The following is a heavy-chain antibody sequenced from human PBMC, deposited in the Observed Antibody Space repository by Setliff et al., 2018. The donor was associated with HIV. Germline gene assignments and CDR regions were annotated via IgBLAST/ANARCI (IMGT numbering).Heavy chain of an antibody. CDR3: ARGFNYYDSSGDVDH. CDR2: INHSGST. V-gene: IGHV4-34*01. Sequence: SETLSLTCAVYGGSFSGYYWSWIRQPPGKGLEWIGEINHSGSTNYNPSLKSRVTISVDTSKNQFSLKLSSVTAADTAVYYCARGFNYYDSSGDVDHWGQGTLVTVSS. J-gene: IGHJ4*02. D-gene: IGHD3-22*01. CDR1: GGSFSGYY.